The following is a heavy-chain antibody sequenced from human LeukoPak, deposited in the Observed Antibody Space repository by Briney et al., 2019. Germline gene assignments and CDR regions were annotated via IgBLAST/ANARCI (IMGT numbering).Heavy chain of an antibody. CDR2: INPNSGGT. CDR3: ARALHEIMVRGISPFDY. D-gene: IGHD3-10*01. V-gene: IGHV1-2*02. Sequence: ASVKVSCKACGYTFTGYYMHWVRQAPGQGLEWMGWINPNSGGTNYAQKFQGRVTMTRDTSISTAYMELSRLRSDDTAVYYCARALHEIMVRGISPFDYWGQGTLVTVSS. J-gene: IGHJ4*02. CDR1: GYTFTGYY.